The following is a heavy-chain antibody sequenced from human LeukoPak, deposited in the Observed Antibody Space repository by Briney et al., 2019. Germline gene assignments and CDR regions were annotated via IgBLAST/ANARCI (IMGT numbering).Heavy chain of an antibody. CDR1: GYSISYYY. CDR3: ARERSGLGYFDY. D-gene: IGHD3-10*01. J-gene: IGHJ4*02. CDR2: VYSSGGT. Sequence: SETLSLTCSVSGYSISYYYWTWIRQPPGKGLEWIGYVYSSGGTNYNPSLKSRVTMSIDTSKNQFSLELRSVTAAGTAVYFCARERSGLGYFDYWGQGALVTVSS. V-gene: IGHV4-59*01.